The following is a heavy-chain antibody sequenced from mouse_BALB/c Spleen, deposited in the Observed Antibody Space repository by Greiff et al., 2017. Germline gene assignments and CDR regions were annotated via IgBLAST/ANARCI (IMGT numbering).Heavy chain of an antibody. D-gene: IGHD2-1*01. J-gene: IGHJ2*01. Sequence: EVKLVESGGGLVKPGGPLKLSCAASGFTFSSYAMSWVRQTPEKRLEWVATISSGGSYTYYPDSVKGRFTISRDNAKNTLYLQMSSLRSEDTAMYYCARRWDGNSPFDYWGQGTTLTVSS. V-gene: IGHV5-9-3*01. CDR1: GFTFSSYA. CDR2: ISSGGSYT. CDR3: ARRWDGNSPFDY.